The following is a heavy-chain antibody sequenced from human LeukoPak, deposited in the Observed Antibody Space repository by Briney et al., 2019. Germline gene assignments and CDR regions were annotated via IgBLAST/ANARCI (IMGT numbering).Heavy chain of an antibody. CDR3: ARDLMSGGQAFDI. D-gene: IGHD2-15*01. V-gene: IGHV3-30*02. CDR1: GFTFSSYG. Sequence: GGSLRLSCAASGFTFSSYGMHWVRQAPGKGLEWVAFIRYDGSNKYYADSVKGRFTISRDNSKNTLYLQMNSLRAEDTAVYYCARDLMSGGQAFDIWGQGTMVTVSS. J-gene: IGHJ3*02. CDR2: IRYDGSNK.